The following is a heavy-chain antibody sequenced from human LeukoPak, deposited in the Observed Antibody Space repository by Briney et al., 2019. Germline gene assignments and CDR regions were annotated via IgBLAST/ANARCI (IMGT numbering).Heavy chain of an antibody. D-gene: IGHD3-9*01. CDR2: IYPVDSDT. CDR3: ARQDYDILTGYYSYFDY. CDR1: GYSFTSYW. V-gene: IGHV5-51*01. J-gene: IGHJ4*02. Sequence: GESLKISCKGSGYSFTSYWIGWVREMPGKGLEWRGIIYPVDSDTRYSPSFQGQVTISADKSISTAYLQWSSLKALDTAMYYCARQDYDILTGYYSYFDYWGQGTLVTVSS.